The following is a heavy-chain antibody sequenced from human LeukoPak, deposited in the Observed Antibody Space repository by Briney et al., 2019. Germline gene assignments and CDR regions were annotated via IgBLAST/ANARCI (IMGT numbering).Heavy chain of an antibody. D-gene: IGHD3-22*01. CDR3: TRAGFDSSVSGVVY. V-gene: IGHV3-73*01. J-gene: IGHJ4*02. CDR2: IRSTSNNSAT. Sequence: GWSLTLSCPTSGFTFSGPSIHWVRQASGNGREWVGRIRSTSNNSATNDVALVRGRFTISRDESRNTAYLQMNSLNTEDAAVYCCTRAGFDSSVSGVVYWGKGTLVTVS. CDR1: GFTFSGPS.